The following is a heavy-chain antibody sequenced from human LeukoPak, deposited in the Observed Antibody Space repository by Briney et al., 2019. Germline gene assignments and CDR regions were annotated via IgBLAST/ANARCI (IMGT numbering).Heavy chain of an antibody. D-gene: IGHD6-19*01. Sequence: ASVKVSCKASGYNFFSYGITWVRQAPGQGLEWMGWVSAYADNTNYVQKFQGRVTITTDESTSTAYMELSSLRSEDTAVYYCAGRGYSGWSYYYYYMDVWGKGTTVTVSS. CDR2: VSAYADNT. CDR1: GYNFFSYG. CDR3: AGRGYSGWSYYYYYMDV. J-gene: IGHJ6*03. V-gene: IGHV1-18*01.